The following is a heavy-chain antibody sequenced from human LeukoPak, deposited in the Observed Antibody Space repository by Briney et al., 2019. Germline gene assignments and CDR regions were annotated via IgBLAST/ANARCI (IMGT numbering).Heavy chain of an antibody. Sequence: SSVKVSCKASGGTFSSYAISWVRQAPGQGLEWMGGIIPIFGTANYAQKFQGRVTITADESTSSAYMELSSLRSEDTAVYNCARDDIVVVPAAQRTYYYYGMDVWGKGTTVTVSS. V-gene: IGHV1-69*13. J-gene: IGHJ6*04. CDR3: ARDDIVVVPAAQRTYYYYGMDV. D-gene: IGHD2-2*01. CDR2: IIPIFGTA. CDR1: GGTFSSYA.